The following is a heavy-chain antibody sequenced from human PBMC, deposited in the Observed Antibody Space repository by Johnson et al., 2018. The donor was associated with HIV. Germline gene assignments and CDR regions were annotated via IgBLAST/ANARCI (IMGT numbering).Heavy chain of an antibody. CDR3: ARDVRDYYDSSGYPYLDAFDI. CDR2: ISYDGSKK. V-gene: IGHV3-30*03. CDR1: GFTLSHYG. D-gene: IGHD3-22*01. J-gene: IGHJ3*02. Sequence: QVQLVESGGDLVQPGESLTLSCAASGFTLSHYGMHWVRQAPGKGLEWVAVISYDGSKKDYADSVKGRFTISRDNSKNSLYLQMNSLRAEDTALYYCARDVRDYYDSSGYPYLDAFDIWGQGTMVTVSS.